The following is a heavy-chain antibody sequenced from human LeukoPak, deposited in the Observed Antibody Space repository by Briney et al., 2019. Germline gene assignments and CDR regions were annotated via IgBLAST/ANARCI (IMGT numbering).Heavy chain of an antibody. D-gene: IGHD6-19*01. J-gene: IGHJ4*02. CDR3: AKWGAVAGADRGRGFDY. V-gene: IGHV3-11*01. Sequence: GGSLRLSCAASGFTFSDYYMSWIRQAPGKGLEWVSYISSSGSTIYYADSVKGRFTISRDNAKNSLYLQMNSLRAEDTALYYCAKWGAVAGADRGRGFDYWGQGTLVTVSS. CDR1: GFTFSDYY. CDR2: ISSSGSTI.